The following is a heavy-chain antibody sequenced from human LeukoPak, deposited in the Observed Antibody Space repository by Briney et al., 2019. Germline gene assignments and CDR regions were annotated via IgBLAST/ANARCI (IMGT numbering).Heavy chain of an antibody. CDR1: GGSISSSNW. J-gene: IGHJ4*02. CDR2: IYHSGST. Sequence: TSETLSLTCAVSGGSISSSNWWSWVRQPPGKGLEWIGEIYHSGSTNYNPSLKSRVTISVDKSKNHFSLKLSSVTAADTAVYYCARVVVATMIRGLRFFDNWGQGTLVTVSS. D-gene: IGHD3-10*01. CDR3: ARVVVATMIRGLRFFDN. V-gene: IGHV4-4*02.